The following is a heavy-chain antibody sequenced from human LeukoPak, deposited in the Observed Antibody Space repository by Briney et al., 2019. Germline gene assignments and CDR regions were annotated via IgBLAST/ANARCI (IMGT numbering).Heavy chain of an antibody. Sequence: GGSLRLSCAASGLTFDDYGMSWVRQAPGKGLEWISGINWNGGGAGYGDSVKGRFTISRDNAKNSLYLQMNSLRDEDTAFYYCARRISVAGGGTAFDLWGQGTMVTVSP. CDR1: GLTFDDYG. J-gene: IGHJ3*01. CDR2: INWNGGGA. V-gene: IGHV3-20*04. CDR3: ARRISVAGGGTAFDL. D-gene: IGHD6-19*01.